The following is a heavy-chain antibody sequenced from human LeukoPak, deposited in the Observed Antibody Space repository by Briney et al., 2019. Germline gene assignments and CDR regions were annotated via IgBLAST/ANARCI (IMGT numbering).Heavy chain of an antibody. CDR3: ARLKYCTNGVCYAGFDY. Sequence: GASVKVSCKASGYTFTGYHMHWVRQAPGQGLEWMGRINPNSGDTNYSQKFQGRVTITRDTSADTAYMELSSLRSEDTAVYYCARLKYCTNGVCYAGFDYWGQGTLVTVSS. CDR1: GYTFTGYH. J-gene: IGHJ4*02. CDR2: INPNSGDT. D-gene: IGHD2-8*01. V-gene: IGHV1-2*06.